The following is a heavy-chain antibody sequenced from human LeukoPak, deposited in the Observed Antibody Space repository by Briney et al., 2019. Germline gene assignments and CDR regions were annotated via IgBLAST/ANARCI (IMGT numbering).Heavy chain of an antibody. J-gene: IGHJ2*01. CDR1: GGSISSTSYY. CDR2: IYYSGST. D-gene: IGHD5-12*01. V-gene: IGHV4-39*01. CDR3: ARRVDGSYWYFDL. Sequence: SETLSLTCTVSGGSISSTSYYWDWIRQPPGKGLEWIGGIYYSGSTYYNPSLKSRVTISVDTSNNQFSLKLTSLTAPDTAVYYCARRVDGSYWYFDLWGRGTLVTVSS.